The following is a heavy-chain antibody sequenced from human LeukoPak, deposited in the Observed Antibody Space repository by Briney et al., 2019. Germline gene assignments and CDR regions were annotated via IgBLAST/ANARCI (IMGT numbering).Heavy chain of an antibody. CDR1: GYTFTSYG. CDR3: ARVAPYYYDSSGYKFDP. J-gene: IGHJ5*02. CDR2: ISAYNGNT. D-gene: IGHD3-22*01. V-gene: IGHV1-18*01. Sequence: ASVKVSCKASGYTFTSYGISWVRQAPGQGLEWMGWISAYNGNTNYAQKLQGRVTMTTDTSTSTAYMELRSLRSDDTAVYYCARVAPYYYDSSGYKFDPWGQGTLVTVSS.